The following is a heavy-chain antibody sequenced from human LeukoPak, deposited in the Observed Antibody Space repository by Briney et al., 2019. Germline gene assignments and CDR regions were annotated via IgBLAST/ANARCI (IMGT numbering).Heavy chain of an antibody. J-gene: IGHJ1*01. CDR2: INHSGST. CDR1: GGSFSSYY. D-gene: IGHD3-22*01. CDR3: AYSSDYQQK. V-gene: IGHV4-34*01. Sequence: PSETLSLTCAVYGGSFSSYYWSWIRQPPGKGLEWTGEINHSGSTNYNPSLKSRVTISVDTSKNQFSPKLSSVSAADTAVYYCAYSSDYQQKWGQGTLVTVSS.